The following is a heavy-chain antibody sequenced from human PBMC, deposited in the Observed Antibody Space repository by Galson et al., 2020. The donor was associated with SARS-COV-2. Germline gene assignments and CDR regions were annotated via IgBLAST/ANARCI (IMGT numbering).Heavy chain of an antibody. Sequence: ASVKVSCKASGYTFTSYYMHWVRQAPGQGLEWMGLINPSGVNTYYAQNFQGRVTMTRDSSTSTVYMELSSLSSEDTAVYYCARMTVAGPFDYWGQGTLVTGSS. V-gene: IGHV1-46*01. J-gene: IGHJ4*02. CDR3: ARMTVAGPFDY. CDR1: GYTFTSYY. D-gene: IGHD6-19*01. CDR2: INPSGVNT.